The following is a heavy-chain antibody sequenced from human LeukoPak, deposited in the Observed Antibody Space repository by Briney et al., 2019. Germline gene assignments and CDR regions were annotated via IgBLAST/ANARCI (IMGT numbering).Heavy chain of an antibody. J-gene: IGHJ4*02. CDR1: GFSISSGY. V-gene: IGHV3-66*01. D-gene: IGHD3-16*01. CDR3: ARDLGWGALDH. CDR2: LYSDDSA. Sequence: PGGSLRLSCVASGFSISSGYMTWARQAPGKALEWVSLLYSDDSAYYPDSVKGRFTISRDNAKNLLYLQMNSLRAEDTAVYHCARDLGWGALDHWGQGTLVTVS.